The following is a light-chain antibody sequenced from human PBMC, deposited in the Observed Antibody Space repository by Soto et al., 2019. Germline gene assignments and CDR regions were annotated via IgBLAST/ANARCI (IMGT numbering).Light chain of an antibody. J-gene: IGKJ4*01. CDR2: GAS. Sequence: EIVLTQSPGTLSLSPGERATLSCRASQSVSSSYLAWYQQKPGQAPRLLIYGASSRATGSPDRFSGSGSGTDLTLTISRQEPEDCTVYYCQQYGSSPALTFGGGTKVEIK. CDR3: QQYGSSPALT. CDR1: QSVSSSY. V-gene: IGKV3-20*01.